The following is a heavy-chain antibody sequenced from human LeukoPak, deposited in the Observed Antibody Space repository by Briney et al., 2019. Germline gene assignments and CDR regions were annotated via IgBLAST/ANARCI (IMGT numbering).Heavy chain of an antibody. CDR2: ISWNSGSI. J-gene: IGHJ4*02. CDR3: ATSLQLWYHFDY. Sequence: GRSLRLSCAASGFTFDDYAMHWVRQAPGKGLEWVSGISWNSGSIGYADSVKGRFTISRDNAKNSLYLQMNSLRAEDVALYYCATSLQLWYHFDYWGQGTLVTVSS. D-gene: IGHD5-18*01. CDR1: GFTFDDYA. V-gene: IGHV3-9*03.